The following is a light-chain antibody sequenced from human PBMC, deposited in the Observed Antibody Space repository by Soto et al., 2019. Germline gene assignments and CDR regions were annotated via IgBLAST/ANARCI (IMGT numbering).Light chain of an antibody. CDR2: DVS. CDR3: SSYTSSSTLEV. Sequence: SVLTQLASVSGSPGQSITISCTGTSSDVGGYNYVSWYQQHPGKAPKLMIYDVSNRPSGVSNRFSGSRSGNTASLTISGLQAEDEADYYCSSYTSSSTLEVFGTGTKVTVL. V-gene: IGLV2-14*01. J-gene: IGLJ1*01. CDR1: SSDVGGYNY.